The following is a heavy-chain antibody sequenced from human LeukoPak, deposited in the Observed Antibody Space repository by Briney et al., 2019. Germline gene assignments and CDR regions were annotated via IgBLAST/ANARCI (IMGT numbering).Heavy chain of an antibody. V-gene: IGHV3-30*03. CDR1: GFTFNDYG. CDR2: ISYDGSDK. Sequence: GGSVRLSCAASGFTFNDYGMHWVRQAPGKGLEWVAVISYDGSDKYYADSVKGRFTISRDNSKNTLYLQMNSLRAEDTAVYYCAREIAAAGVFGDDAFDIWGQGTMVTVSS. J-gene: IGHJ3*02. D-gene: IGHD6-13*01. CDR3: AREIAAAGVFGDDAFDI.